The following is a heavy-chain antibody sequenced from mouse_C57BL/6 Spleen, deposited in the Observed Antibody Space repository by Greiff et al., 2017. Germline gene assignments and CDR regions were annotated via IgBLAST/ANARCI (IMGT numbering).Heavy chain of an antibody. V-gene: IGHV1-26*01. CDR1: GYTFTDYY. D-gene: IGHD1-1*01. CDR3: ARHGPYAMDY. J-gene: IGHJ4*01. CDR2: INPNNGGT. Sequence: VQLQQSGPELVKPGASVKISCKASGYTFTDYYMNWVKQSPGKSLEWIGDINPNNGGTSYNQKFKGKATLTVDKSSSTAYMELRSLTSVDSAVYYCARHGPYAMDYWGQGTSVTVSS.